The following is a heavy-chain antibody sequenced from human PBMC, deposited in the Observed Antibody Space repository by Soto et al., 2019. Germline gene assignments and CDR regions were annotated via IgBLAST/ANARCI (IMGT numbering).Heavy chain of an antibody. CDR1: GYTFSSYG. Sequence: VQLVESGGGLVKPGASVKVSCKASGYTFSSYGINWVRQAPGQGLEWMGWISAYSGDTNYAQKFQGRVTMTTDTSTSTAYMELRSLRSDDTAVYYCARDQSYSTDNCFDPWGQGTLVTVSS. V-gene: IGHV1-18*01. D-gene: IGHD6-13*01. CDR2: ISAYSGDT. J-gene: IGHJ5*02. CDR3: ARDQSYSTDNCFDP.